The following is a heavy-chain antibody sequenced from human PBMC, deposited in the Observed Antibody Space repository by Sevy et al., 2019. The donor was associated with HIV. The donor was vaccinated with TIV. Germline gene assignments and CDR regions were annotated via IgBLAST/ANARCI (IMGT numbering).Heavy chain of an antibody. CDR3: AKERSESYSGH. J-gene: IGHJ4*02. V-gene: IGHV3-23*01. CDR1: GFTFSSYA. Sequence: GGSLRLSCAASGFTFSSYAMSWVRQAPGKGLEWVSAISDSGGRTYYADSGKGRFTISRDNYKNTLYLQMNTLRVEDTAVYYCAKERSESYSGHWGQGTLVTVSS. D-gene: IGHD1-26*01. CDR2: ISDSGGRT.